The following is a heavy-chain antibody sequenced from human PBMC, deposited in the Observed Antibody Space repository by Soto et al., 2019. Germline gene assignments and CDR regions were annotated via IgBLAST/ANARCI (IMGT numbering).Heavy chain of an antibody. V-gene: IGHV1-24*01. CDR1: GYTLTELS. CDR2: FDPEDGET. J-gene: IGHJ5*02. CDR3: ATDYGDYVGFDP. Sequence: WASVKVSCKVSGYTLTELSVHWVRQAPGKGLEWMGGFDPEDGETIYAQKFQGRVTMTEDTSTDTAYMELSSLRSEDTAVYYCATDYGDYVGFDPWGQGTLVTVSS. D-gene: IGHD4-17*01.